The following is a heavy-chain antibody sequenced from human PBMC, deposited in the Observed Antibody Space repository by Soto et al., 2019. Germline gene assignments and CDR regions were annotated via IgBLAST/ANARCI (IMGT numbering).Heavy chain of an antibody. CDR2: ISYDGSNK. Sequence: GGSLRLSCAASGFTFSSYGMHWVRQAPGKGLEWVAVISYDGSNKYYADSVKGRFTISRDNSKNTLYLQMNSLRAEDTAVYYCGSSSSYYYYGMDVCGQGTTVTVSS. J-gene: IGHJ6*02. V-gene: IGHV3-30*03. CDR3: GSSSSYYYYGMDV. D-gene: IGHD6-6*01. CDR1: GFTFSSYG.